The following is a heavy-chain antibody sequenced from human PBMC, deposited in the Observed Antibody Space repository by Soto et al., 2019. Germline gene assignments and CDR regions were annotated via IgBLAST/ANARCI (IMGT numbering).Heavy chain of an antibody. CDR3: ARADYTAMAPDY. CDR1: GGTFSSYA. Sequence: SVKVSCKASGGTFSSYAISWVRQAPRQGLEWMGGIIPIFGTANYAQKFQGRVTITADKSTSTAYMELSSLRSEDTAVYYCARADYTAMAPDYWGQGTLVTVSS. J-gene: IGHJ4*02. D-gene: IGHD5-18*01. V-gene: IGHV1-69*06. CDR2: IIPIFGTA.